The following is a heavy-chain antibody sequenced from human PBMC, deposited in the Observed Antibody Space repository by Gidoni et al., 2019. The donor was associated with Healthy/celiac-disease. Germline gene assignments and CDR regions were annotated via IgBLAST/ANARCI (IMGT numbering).Heavy chain of an antibody. D-gene: IGHD1-1*01. Sequence: QVQLQESGPGLVKPSQTLSLTCTVSGGSISSGGSYWSWIRQHPGKGLEWIGYIYYSGSTYYNPSLKSRVTISVDTSKNQFSLKLSSVTAADTAVYYCARDAEPESNYYYYGMDVWGQGTTVTVSS. J-gene: IGHJ6*02. CDR3: ARDAEPESNYYYYGMDV. CDR1: GGSISSGGSY. CDR2: IYYSGST. V-gene: IGHV4-31*03.